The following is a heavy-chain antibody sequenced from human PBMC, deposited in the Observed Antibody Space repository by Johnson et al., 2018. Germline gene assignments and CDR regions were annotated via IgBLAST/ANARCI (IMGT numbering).Heavy chain of an antibody. D-gene: IGHD3-22*01. CDR3: AKYYYDSSGYPFYMDV. Sequence: VQLQESGGGLVQXGGSLRVSCAASGFTVSSNYMSWVRQAPGKGLEWVPVISSGGSPYYADSVKGRFTISRDNSKNTLYLQMNSLRAEDTAVYYCAKYYYDSSGYPFYMDVWGKGTTVTVSS. CDR2: ISSGGSP. CDR1: GFTVSSNY. V-gene: IGHV3-66*02. J-gene: IGHJ6*03.